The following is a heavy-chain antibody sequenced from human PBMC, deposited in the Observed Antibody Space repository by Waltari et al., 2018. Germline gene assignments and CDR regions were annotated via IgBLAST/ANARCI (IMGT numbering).Heavy chain of an antibody. D-gene: IGHD5-18*01. V-gene: IGHV4-59*01. Sequence: QVQLQESGPGLVKPSETLSLTCTVSGGSISSYYWSWIRQPPGKGLEWIGYIYYSGSTNYNPSLKSRVTISVDTSKNQFSLKLSSVTAADTAVYYCARGRYGRYYFDYWGQGTLVTVSS. CDR1: GGSISSYY. CDR2: IYYSGST. CDR3: ARGRYGRYYFDY. J-gene: IGHJ4*02.